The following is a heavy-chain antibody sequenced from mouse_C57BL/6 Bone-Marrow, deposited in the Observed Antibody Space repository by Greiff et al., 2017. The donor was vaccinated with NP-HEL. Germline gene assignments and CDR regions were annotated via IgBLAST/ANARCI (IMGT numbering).Heavy chain of an antibody. CDR1: GYTFTSYD. Sequence: QVQLQQSGPELVKPGASVKLSCKASGYTFTSYDINWVKQRPGQGLEWIGWIYPRDGSTKYNEKFKGKATLTVDTSSSTAYMELHSLTSEDSAVYFCARGSHYEIVRRGDFDYWGQGTTLTVSS. CDR2: IYPRDGST. D-gene: IGHD1-2*01. J-gene: IGHJ2*01. V-gene: IGHV1-85*01. CDR3: ARGSHYEIVRRGDFDY.